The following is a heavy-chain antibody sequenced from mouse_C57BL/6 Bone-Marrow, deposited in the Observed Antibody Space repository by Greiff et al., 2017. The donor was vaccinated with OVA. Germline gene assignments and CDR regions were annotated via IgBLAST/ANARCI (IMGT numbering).Heavy chain of an antibody. CDR1: GYTFTDYY. D-gene: IGHD1-1*01. V-gene: IGHV1-19*01. Sequence: EVQLQESGPVLVKPGASVKMSCKASGYTFTDYYMNWVKQSHGKSLEWIGVINPYNGGTSYNQKFKGKATLTVDKSSSTAYMELNSLTSEDSAVYYCARPTVVAKGYWYFDVWGTGTTVTVSS. J-gene: IGHJ1*03. CDR2: INPYNGGT. CDR3: ARPTVVAKGYWYFDV.